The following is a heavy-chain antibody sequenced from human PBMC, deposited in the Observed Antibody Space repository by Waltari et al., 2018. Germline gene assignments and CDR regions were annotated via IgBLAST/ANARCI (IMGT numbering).Heavy chain of an antibody. D-gene: IGHD6-6*01. CDR1: GFTFSVSA. Sequence: EVQLVESGGGLVQPGGSLKLSCAASGFTFSVSAMHWVRQASGKGLEGVGRIRTKTNNYATAYAASVKGRFTISRDDSKNTAFLQMNSLKTEDSALYYCTTSSSSDAAYYYYGMDVWGQGTTVTVSS. CDR3: TTSSSSDAAYYYYGMDV. V-gene: IGHV3-73*01. J-gene: IGHJ6*02. CDR2: IRTKTNNYAT.